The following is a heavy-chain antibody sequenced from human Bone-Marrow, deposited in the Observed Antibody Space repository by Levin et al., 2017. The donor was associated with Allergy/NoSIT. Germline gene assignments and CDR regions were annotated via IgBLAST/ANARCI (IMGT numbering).Heavy chain of an antibody. V-gene: IGHV3-11*06. CDR3: ARGYGQIDYTSQNYFDH. D-gene: IGHD4-11*01. J-gene: IGHJ4*02. Sequence: PGGSLRLSCEASGFTFSDYYMAWIRQPPGKGLECISYISSSSTYIFYADSVKGRVTTSRDNARNSLYLEMNSLRVEDTAVFYCARGYGQIDYTSQNYFDHWGQGVPVTVSS. CDR1: GFTFSDYY. CDR2: ISSSSTYI.